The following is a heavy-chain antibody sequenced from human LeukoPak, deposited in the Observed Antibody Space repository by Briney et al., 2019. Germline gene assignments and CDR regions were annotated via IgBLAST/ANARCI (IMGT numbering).Heavy chain of an antibody. J-gene: IGHJ5*02. CDR1: GFNLDEYA. CDR3: AKGASVWLLESRFDP. Sequence: PGGSLRLSCVASGFNLDEYAMHWVRQAPGKGLEWVSGISWNGGNVGYADSVKGRVTVSRDNAKNSLCLQLSSLRPEDTALYYCAKGASVWLLESRFDPWGQGTLVTVSS. D-gene: IGHD4-23*01. CDR2: ISWNGGNV. V-gene: IGHV3-9*01.